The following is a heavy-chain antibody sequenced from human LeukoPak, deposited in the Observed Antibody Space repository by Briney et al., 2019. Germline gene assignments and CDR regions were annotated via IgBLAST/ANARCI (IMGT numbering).Heavy chain of an antibody. CDR1: GSPFSSNA. CDR2: ISGSGGST. D-gene: IGHD2-8*01. Sequence: GGPLSLSCAAPGSPFSSNAMSGVGQAQGKGRGWSQAISGSGGSTYYADSVKGRFTISRDNSKNTLYLQMNSLRAEDTAVYYCAKDLRGFVCTAFDPWGQGTLVTVSS. J-gene: IGHJ5*02. CDR3: AKDLRGFVCTAFDP. V-gene: IGHV3-23*01.